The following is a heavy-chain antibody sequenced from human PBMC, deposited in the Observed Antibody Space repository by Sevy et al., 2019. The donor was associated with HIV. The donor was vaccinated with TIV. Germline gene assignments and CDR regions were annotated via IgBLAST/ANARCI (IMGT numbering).Heavy chain of an antibody. J-gene: IGHJ4*02. CDR3: ARVGRGWIHLFDY. CDR1: GFTFSSYW. CDR2: IKQDGSEK. D-gene: IGHD5-18*01. Sequence: GGSLRLSCAASGFTFSSYWMSWVRQAPGKGLEWVANIKQDGSEKYYVDSVKGRFTISRDNAKNSLYLQMNSLRAEDTAVYYCARVGRGWIHLFDYWGQGTLVTVSS. V-gene: IGHV3-7*01.